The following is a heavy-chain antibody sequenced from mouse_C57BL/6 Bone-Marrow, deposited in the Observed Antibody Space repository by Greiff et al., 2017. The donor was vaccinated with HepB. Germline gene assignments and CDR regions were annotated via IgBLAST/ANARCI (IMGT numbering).Heavy chain of an antibody. CDR1: GYTFTNYW. D-gene: IGHD1-1*01. J-gene: IGHJ2*01. V-gene: IGHV1-63*01. CDR2: IYPGGGYT. CDR3: ARYHYYGSSSYYFDY. Sequence: QVQLQQSGAELVRPGPSVKMSCKASGYTFTNYWIGWAKQRPGHGLEWIGDIYPGGGYTNYNEKFKGKATLTADKSSSTAYMQFSSLTSEDSAIYYCARYHYYGSSSYYFDYWGQGTTLTVSS.